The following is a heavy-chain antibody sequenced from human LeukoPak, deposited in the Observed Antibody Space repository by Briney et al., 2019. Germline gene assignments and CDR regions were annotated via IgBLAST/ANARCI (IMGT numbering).Heavy chain of an antibody. D-gene: IGHD1-26*01. J-gene: IGHJ3*02. CDR1: GGSISSSSYY. V-gene: IGHV4-39*01. CDR3: ARRSIVGATSAGNAFDI. CDR2: IYYSGST. Sequence: SETLSLTCTVSGGSISSSSYYWGWIRQPPGKGLEWIGSIYYSGSTYYNPSLESRVTISVDTSKNQFSLRLSSVTAADTAVYYCARRSIVGATSAGNAFDIWGQGKMVTVSS.